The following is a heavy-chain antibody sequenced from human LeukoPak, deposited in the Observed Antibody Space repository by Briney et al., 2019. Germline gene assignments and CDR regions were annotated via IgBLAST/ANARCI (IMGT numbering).Heavy chain of an antibody. V-gene: IGHV4-34*01. CDR1: GGSFSGYY. CDR2: INHSGST. D-gene: IGHD1-26*01. J-gene: IGHJ6*02. Sequence: NPSETLSLTCAAYGGSFSGYYWSWIRQPPGKGLEWIGEINHSGSTNYNPSLKSRVTISVDTSKNQFSLKLSSVTAADTAVYYCARGRGLGRPYYYYGMDVWGQGTTVTVSS. CDR3: ARGRGLGRPYYYYGMDV.